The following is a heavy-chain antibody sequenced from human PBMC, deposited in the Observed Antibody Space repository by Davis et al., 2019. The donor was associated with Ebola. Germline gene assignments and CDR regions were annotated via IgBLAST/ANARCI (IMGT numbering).Heavy chain of an antibody. CDR1: GGAISSYY. Sequence: PSETLSLTCTVSGGAISSYYWTWIRQPAGKGLEWIGRVYSSGTANYKPSLKSRVTVSVDTSKNQFSLKLSSVTAADTAVYYCAREKAYYNNGLDVWGQGTTVTVSS. CDR3: AREKAYYNNGLDV. CDR2: VYSSGTA. J-gene: IGHJ6*02. V-gene: IGHV4-4*07.